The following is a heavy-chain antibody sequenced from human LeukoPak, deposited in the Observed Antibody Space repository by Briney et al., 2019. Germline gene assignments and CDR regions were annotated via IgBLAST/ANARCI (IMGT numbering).Heavy chain of an antibody. CDR3: ARDRWDYGDFYFDY. J-gene: IGHJ4*02. D-gene: IGHD4-17*01. CDR1: GFTFSSYS. Sequence: GGSLRLSCAASGFTFSSYSMNWVRQAPGKGLEWVSSISSSSSYIYYADSVKGRFAISRDNARNSLYLQMNSLRAEDTAVYYCARDRWDYGDFYFDYWGQGTLVTVSS. V-gene: IGHV3-21*01. CDR2: ISSSSSYI.